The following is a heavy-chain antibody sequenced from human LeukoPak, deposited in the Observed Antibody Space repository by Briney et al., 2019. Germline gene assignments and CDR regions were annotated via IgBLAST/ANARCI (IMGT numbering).Heavy chain of an antibody. Sequence: GGSLRLSCAASGFTFSSYWMSWVRQAPGKGLEWVANIKQDGSEKYYVDSVKGRFTTSRDNAKNSLYLQMNSLRAEDTAVYYCARPNYDFWSGRGSFDYWGQGTLVTVSS. D-gene: IGHD3-3*01. CDR2: IKQDGSEK. J-gene: IGHJ4*02. V-gene: IGHV3-7*01. CDR1: GFTFSSYW. CDR3: ARPNYDFWSGRGSFDY.